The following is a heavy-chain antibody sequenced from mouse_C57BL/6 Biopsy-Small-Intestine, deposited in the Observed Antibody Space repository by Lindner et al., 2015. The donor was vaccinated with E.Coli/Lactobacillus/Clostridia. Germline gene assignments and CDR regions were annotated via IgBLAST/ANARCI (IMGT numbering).Heavy chain of an antibody. CDR3: ARSYYSNYGYFDY. CDR1: GYTFTNYI. D-gene: IGHD2-5*01. J-gene: IGHJ2*01. CDR2: IDPYNDGA. V-gene: IGHV1-14*01. Sequence: VQLQESGPELVKPGASVKMSCKASGYTFTNYIIHWVKQKPGQGLEWIGYIDPYNDGAKYNEKFEGKATLTSDKSSSTVYMEVSSLTSEDSAVYYCARSYYSNYGYFDYWGLGTTLTVSS.